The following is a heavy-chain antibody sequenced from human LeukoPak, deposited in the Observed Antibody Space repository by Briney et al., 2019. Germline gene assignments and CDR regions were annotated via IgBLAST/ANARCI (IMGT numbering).Heavy chain of an antibody. CDR2: ISAYNGNT. D-gene: IGHD3-10*01. V-gene: IGHV1-18*01. CDR1: GYTFTSYG. J-gene: IGHJ4*02. Sequence: GASVKVSCKASGYTFTSYGISWVRQAPGQGLEWMGWISAYNGNTNYAQKLQGRVTMTTDTSTSTAYMELRSLRSDDTAVYYCAVNTYGSGSYSHDYWGQGTLVTVSS. CDR3: AVNTYGSGSYSHDY.